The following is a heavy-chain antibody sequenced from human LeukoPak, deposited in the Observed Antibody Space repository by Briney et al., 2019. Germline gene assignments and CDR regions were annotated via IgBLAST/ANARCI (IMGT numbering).Heavy chain of an antibody. CDR1: GYSISSGYY. V-gene: IGHV4-38-2*02. CDR3: ARDSNWFDP. CDR2: IYHSGST. J-gene: IGHJ5*02. Sequence: KTSETLSLTCTVSGYSISSGYYWGWIRQPPGKGLEWIGSIYHSGSTYYNPSLKTRVTISVDTSKNQFSLKLSSVTAADTAVYYCARDSNWFDPWGQGTLVTVSS.